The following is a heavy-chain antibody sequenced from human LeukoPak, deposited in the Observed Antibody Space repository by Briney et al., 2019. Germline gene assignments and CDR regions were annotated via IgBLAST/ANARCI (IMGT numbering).Heavy chain of an antibody. V-gene: IGHV5-51*01. CDR1: GYSFTSYW. J-gene: IGHJ6*02. CDR3: ARLSSTDPIEQPIYYYYGMDV. D-gene: IGHD6-13*01. CDR2: IYPGDSDT. Sequence: GESLKISCKGSGYSFTSYWIGWVRQMPGKGLEWMGIIYPGDSDTRYSPSFQGQVTISADKSINTAYLQWSSLKASDTAMYYCARLSSTDPIEQPIYYYYGMDVWGQGTTVTVSS.